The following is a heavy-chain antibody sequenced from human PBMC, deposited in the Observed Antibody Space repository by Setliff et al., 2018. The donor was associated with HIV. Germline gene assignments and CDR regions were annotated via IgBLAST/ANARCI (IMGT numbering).Heavy chain of an antibody. CDR2: ISSSSSYI. D-gene: IGHD2-15*01. J-gene: IGHJ4*02. CDR3: ALAEVATPVDY. CDR1: GFTFSSYS. V-gene: IGHV3-21*01. Sequence: GGSLRLSCAASGFTFSSYSMNWVRQAPGKGLEWVSSISSSSSYIYYADSVEGRFTISRDNAKNSLYLQMNSLRAEDTAVYYCALAEVATPVDYWGQGTLVTVSS.